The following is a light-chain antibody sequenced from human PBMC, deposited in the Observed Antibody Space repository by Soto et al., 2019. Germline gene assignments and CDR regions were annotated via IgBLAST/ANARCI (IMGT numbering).Light chain of an antibody. J-gene: IGKJ4*01. CDR1: QSVLNSANSKNY. CDR2: WAS. Sequence: SPLSCWSSQSVLNSANSKNYLAWYQQKPGQPPNLLIYWASTRESGVPDRFSGSGSGTDFTLTISSLQAEDVAVYYCQQYYSSPLTFGGGTKVEIK. V-gene: IGKV4-1*01. CDR3: QQYYSSPLT.